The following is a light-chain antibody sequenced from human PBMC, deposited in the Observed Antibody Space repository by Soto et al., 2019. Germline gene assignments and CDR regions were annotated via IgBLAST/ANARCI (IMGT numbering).Light chain of an antibody. CDR2: AAS. CDR3: QKYNTDPWT. CDR1: QGIRNY. V-gene: IGKV1-27*01. Sequence: DIQMTQSPSSLSASVGDRVTITCRASQGIRNYLAWYQQKPGKVPKLLIYAASTLQSGVPSRFSGSGSGTDFTLTISTLQPEDVATYYCQKYNTDPWTFGQGTKVDIK. J-gene: IGKJ1*01.